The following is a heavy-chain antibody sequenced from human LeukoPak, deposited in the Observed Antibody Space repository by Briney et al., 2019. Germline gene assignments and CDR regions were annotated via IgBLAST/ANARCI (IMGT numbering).Heavy chain of an antibody. CDR2: IIPILGIA. Sequence: SVKVSCKASGGTFSSYAISWVRQAPGQGLEWMGRIIPILGIANYAQKFQGRVTITADKSTSTAYMELSSLRSENTAVYYCARESMVRGVIETYFDYRGQGTLVTVSS. V-gene: IGHV1-69*04. J-gene: IGHJ4*02. CDR1: GGTFSSYA. D-gene: IGHD3-10*01. CDR3: ARESMVRGVIETYFDY.